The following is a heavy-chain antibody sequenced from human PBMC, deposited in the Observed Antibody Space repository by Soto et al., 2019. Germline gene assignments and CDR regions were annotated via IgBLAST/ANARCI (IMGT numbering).Heavy chain of an antibody. D-gene: IGHD4-17*01. Sequence: GSLRLSCAASGFTFSDYYMSWIRQAPGKGLEWVSYISSRSSTIYYADSVKGRFTISRDNTKNSLFVQMNSLRAEDTAVYYCARLNYGDLFDYWGQGTPVTVSS. CDR1: GFTFSDYY. CDR3: ARLNYGDLFDY. J-gene: IGHJ4*02. V-gene: IGHV3-11*01. CDR2: ISSRSSTI.